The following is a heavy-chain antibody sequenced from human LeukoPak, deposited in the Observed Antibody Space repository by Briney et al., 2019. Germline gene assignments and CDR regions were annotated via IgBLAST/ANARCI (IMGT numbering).Heavy chain of an antibody. J-gene: IGHJ4*02. Sequence: GGSLRLSSAASGFTFSSYAMSWIRQAPGKGLEWVTGISASGGSTYFADSVKGRFTISRDNSKNTLYLQMNSLRADDTAVYYCAKGGHDSSGYPIDYWGQGTLVTVSS. V-gene: IGHV3-23*01. CDR3: AKGGHDSSGYPIDY. CDR1: GFTFSSYA. D-gene: IGHD3-22*01. CDR2: ISASGGST.